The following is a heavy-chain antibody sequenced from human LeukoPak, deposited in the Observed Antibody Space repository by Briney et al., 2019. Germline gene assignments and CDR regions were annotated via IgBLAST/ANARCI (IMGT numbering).Heavy chain of an antibody. D-gene: IGHD6-19*01. Sequence: SETLSLTCAVSGGSVSSLNWWSWVRQPPGKGLEWIGQIYHSGGTNYNPSLKGRVTISIDKSNNQFSLKLSSVTAADTAVYYCARVRYSSGWSDYWGQGTLVTVSS. V-gene: IGHV4-4*02. CDR1: GGSVSSLNW. CDR3: ARVRYSSGWSDY. J-gene: IGHJ4*02. CDR2: IYHSGGT.